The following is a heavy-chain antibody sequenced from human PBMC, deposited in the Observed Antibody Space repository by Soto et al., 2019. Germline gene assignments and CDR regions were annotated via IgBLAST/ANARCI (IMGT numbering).Heavy chain of an antibody. D-gene: IGHD2-15*01. CDR2: IYYSGST. Sequence: QVQLQESGPGLVKPSQTLSLTCTVSGGSIRSGDYYWSWIRQPPGKGLEWLGYIYYSGSTYYNPSLKSRVTISVDTSKNQFSLKLSSVTAADTAVYYCASECSGGSCYSESSYWGQGALVTVSS. V-gene: IGHV4-30-4*01. J-gene: IGHJ4*02. CDR3: ASECSGGSCYSESSY. CDR1: GGSIRSGDYY.